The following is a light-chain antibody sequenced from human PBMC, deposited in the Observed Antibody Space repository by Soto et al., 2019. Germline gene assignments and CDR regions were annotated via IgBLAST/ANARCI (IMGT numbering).Light chain of an antibody. Sequence: EIVMTQSPATLSVSPGERATLSCRTCQVVSSYLAWYQQKLGQVPRLLFFVVSTRAIGFPARFSGSGFGTDFTLTFSSLQSEDFAVYYCQQYNYWPRTFGQGTKVDIK. J-gene: IGKJ1*01. V-gene: IGKV3-15*01. CDR3: QQYNYWPRT. CDR2: VVS. CDR1: QVVSSY.